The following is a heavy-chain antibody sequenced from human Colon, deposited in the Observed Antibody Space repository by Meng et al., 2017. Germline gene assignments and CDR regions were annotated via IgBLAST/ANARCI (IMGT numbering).Heavy chain of an antibody. CDR3: ATTGSRSSGS. J-gene: IGHJ4*02. Sequence: RGDSVGGWVKPGGSLRLSCAASGFIFSDYYMAWIRQTPGKGLEWASYISTTGSIAYYADSVKGRFTISRDNAKNSVYLQMNSLRAEDTAVYYCATTGSRSSGSWGQGTLVTVSS. CDR2: ISTTGSIA. V-gene: IGHV3-11*01. D-gene: IGHD3-22*01. CDR1: GFIFSDYY.